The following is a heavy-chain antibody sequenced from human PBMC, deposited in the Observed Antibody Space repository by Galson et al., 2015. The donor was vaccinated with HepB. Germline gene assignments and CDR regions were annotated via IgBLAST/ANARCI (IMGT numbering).Heavy chain of an antibody. Sequence: SVKVSCKASGYTFTSYGISWVRQAPGQGLEWMGWISAYNGNTNYAQKLQGRVTMTTDTSTSTAYMELRSLRSDDTAVYYCARPARSSSYYYDSSGHRNAFDIWGQGTMATVSS. CDR3: ARPARSSSYYYDSSGHRNAFDI. CDR2: ISAYNGNT. D-gene: IGHD3-22*01. CDR1: GYTFTSYG. V-gene: IGHV1-18*04. J-gene: IGHJ3*02.